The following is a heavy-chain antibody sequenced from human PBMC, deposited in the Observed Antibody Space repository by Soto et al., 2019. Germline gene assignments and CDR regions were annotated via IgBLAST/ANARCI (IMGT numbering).Heavy chain of an antibody. CDR3: ARDPRPPSGWLGFWEYGMDV. V-gene: IGHV1-2*02. CDR1: GYTFTGNY. D-gene: IGHD3-3*01. Sequence: QVHLVQSGAEVKKPGASVKVSCKASGYTFTGNYIHWVRQAPGQGLVWMGWVNPDNGGTTSAQKFQGRVTMTRDTSVTTAYMELTRLTSDHTSVYYCARDPRPPSGWLGFWEYGMDVWGQGTTVTVSS. J-gene: IGHJ6*02. CDR2: VNPDNGGT.